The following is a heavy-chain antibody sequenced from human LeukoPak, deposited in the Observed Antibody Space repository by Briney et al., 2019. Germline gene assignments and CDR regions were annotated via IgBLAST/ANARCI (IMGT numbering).Heavy chain of an antibody. V-gene: IGHV3-53*01. CDR1: GFTVSSNY. CDR3: ASRRGSGYTYYYYYYMDV. Sequence: GGSLRLSCAASGFTVSSNYMSWVRQAPGKGLEWVSVIYSGGSTYYADSVKGRFTISTDNSKNTLYLQMNSLRAEDTAVYYCASRRGSGYTYYYYYYMDVWGKGTTVTVSS. J-gene: IGHJ6*03. CDR2: IYSGGST. D-gene: IGHD3-22*01.